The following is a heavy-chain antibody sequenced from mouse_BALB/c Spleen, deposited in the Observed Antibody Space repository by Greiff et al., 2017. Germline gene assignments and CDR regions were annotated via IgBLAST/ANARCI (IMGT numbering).Heavy chain of an antibody. CDR3: ARDYGSSYDYAMDY. J-gene: IGHJ4*01. CDR2: ISYSGST. D-gene: IGHD1-1*01. CDR1: GYSITSDYA. Sequence: VQLKESGPGLVKPSQSLSLTCTVTGYSITSDYAWNWIRQFPGNKLEWMGYISYSGSTSYNPSLKSRISITRDTSKNQFFLQLNSVTTEDTATYYCARDYGSSYDYAMDYWGQGTSVTVSS. V-gene: IGHV3-2*02.